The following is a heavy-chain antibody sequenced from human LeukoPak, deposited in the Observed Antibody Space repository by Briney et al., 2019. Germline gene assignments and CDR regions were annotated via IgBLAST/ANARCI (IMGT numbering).Heavy chain of an antibody. J-gene: IGHJ4*02. CDR2: INQDGTEK. D-gene: IGHD3-10*01. CDR3: ARPYYYSSGSLPY. V-gene: IGHV3-7*01. CDR1: GFTFSSYG. Sequence: GRSLRLSCAASGFTFSSYGMHWVRQAPGKGLEWVANINQDGTEKYYVDSVKGRFTISRDNTKNSLYLQMNSLRAEDTAVFYCARPYYYSSGSLPYWGQGTLVTVSS.